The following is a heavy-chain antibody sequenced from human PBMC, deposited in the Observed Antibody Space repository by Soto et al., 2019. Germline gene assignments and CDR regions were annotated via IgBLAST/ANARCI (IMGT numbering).Heavy chain of an antibody. Sequence: QVQLVQSGAEVKKPGSSVKVSCKASGGTFSSYAISWVRQAPGQGLEWMGGIIPIFGTANYAQKFQGRVTITADESTSTAYMELSSLRSEDTAVYYCARDTKITIFGVVIINDYYYYGMDVWGQGTMVTVSS. J-gene: IGHJ6*02. CDR3: ARDTKITIFGVVIINDYYYYGMDV. D-gene: IGHD3-3*01. CDR2: IIPIFGTA. CDR1: GGTFSSYA. V-gene: IGHV1-69*01.